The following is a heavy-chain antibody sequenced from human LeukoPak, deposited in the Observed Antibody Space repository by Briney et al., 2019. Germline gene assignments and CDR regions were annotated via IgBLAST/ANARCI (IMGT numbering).Heavy chain of an antibody. D-gene: IGHD4-17*01. J-gene: IGHJ3*02. CDR3: AKEHDYGDYEYAFDI. CDR1: GLIFSTYA. V-gene: IGHV3-23*01. CDR2: ISGSGGST. Sequence: GGTLRLSCAASGLIFSTYAMSWVRQAPGKGLEWVSAISGSGGSTYYADSVKGRFTIYRDNSKNTLYLQMNSLRAEDTAVYYCAKEHDYGDYEYAFDIWGQGTMVTVSS.